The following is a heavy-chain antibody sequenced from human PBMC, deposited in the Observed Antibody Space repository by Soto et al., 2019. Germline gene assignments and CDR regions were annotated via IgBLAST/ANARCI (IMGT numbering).Heavy chain of an antibody. CDR3: ALGYCSSTSCPPWYYGMDV. CDR1: GYTFTGYY. D-gene: IGHD2-2*01. V-gene: IGHV1-2*02. J-gene: IGHJ6*02. Sequence: GASVKVSCKASGYTFTGYYMHWVRQAPGQGLEWMGWINPNSGGTNYAQKFQGRVTMTRDTSISTAYMELSRLRSDDTAVYYCALGYCSSTSCPPWYYGMDVWCQGTTVTVSS. CDR2: INPNSGGT.